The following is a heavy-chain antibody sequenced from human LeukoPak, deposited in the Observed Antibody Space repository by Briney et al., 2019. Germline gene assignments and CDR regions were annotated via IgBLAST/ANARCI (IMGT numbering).Heavy chain of an antibody. V-gene: IGHV3-72*01. CDR3: ARISVGPRVYYFDS. Sequence: GGTLRLLRAASGFTFSSFALSWVRQAPGKGLESVGRIRNKANSYTTQYAASVKGRFTISRDDSKNSLYLQMNSLKSEDTAVYYCARISVGPRVYYFDSWGQGTLVTVSS. J-gene: IGHJ4*02. CDR1: GFTFSSFA. CDR2: IRNKANSYTT. D-gene: IGHD1-26*01.